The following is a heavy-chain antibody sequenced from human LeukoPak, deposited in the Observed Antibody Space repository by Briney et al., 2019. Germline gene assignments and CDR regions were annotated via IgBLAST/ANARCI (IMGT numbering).Heavy chain of an antibody. D-gene: IGHD2/OR15-2a*01. CDR1: GFTFSSYW. Sequence: PGGSLRLSCAASGFTFSSYWMTWVRQAPGKGLEWVANIKQAGTEKYYVDSVKGRFTISRDNAENSLFLQMNSLRAEDTAVYFCARGQYFSTTYYFDYWGQGTLVTVTS. V-gene: IGHV3-7*03. CDR2: IKQAGTEK. CDR3: ARGQYFSTTYYFDY. J-gene: IGHJ4*02.